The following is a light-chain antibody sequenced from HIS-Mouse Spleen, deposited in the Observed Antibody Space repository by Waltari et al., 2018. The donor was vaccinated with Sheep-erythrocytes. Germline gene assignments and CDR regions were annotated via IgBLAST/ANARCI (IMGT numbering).Light chain of an antibody. CDR1: ALPTKS. CDR2: EDS. J-gene: IGLJ2*01. Sequence: SYELTQPPSVSVSPGQTARITCSGDALPTKSAYWYQQKSGQAPVLLIYEDSKRPSGIPERFSGSSSGTMATLTISGAQVEDEADYYCYSTDSSGNGVFGGGTKLTVL. V-gene: IGLV3-10*01. CDR3: YSTDSSGNGV.